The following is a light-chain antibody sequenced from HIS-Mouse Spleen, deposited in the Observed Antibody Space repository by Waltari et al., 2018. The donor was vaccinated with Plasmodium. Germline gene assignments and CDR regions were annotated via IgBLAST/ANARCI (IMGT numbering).Light chain of an antibody. V-gene: IGLV1-44*01. CDR1: SSNIGSNT. Sequence: QSVLTQPPSASGTPGQRVTISCSGSSSNIGSNTVNWYQQLPGTAPKLLIYSNNHRPSGVPDRFSGPKSGTSASLAISGLQSEDEAYYYCAAWDDSLNGVVFGGGTKLTVL. CDR3: AAWDDSLNGVV. CDR2: SNN. J-gene: IGLJ2*01.